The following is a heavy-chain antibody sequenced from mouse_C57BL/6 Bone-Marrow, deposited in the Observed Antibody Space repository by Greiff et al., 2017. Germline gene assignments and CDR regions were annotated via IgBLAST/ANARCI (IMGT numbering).Heavy chain of an antibody. CDR3: ARQGDYGSSYGFAY. Sequence: EVQGVESGGGLVQPGGSLKLSCAASGFTFSDYGMAWVRQAPRKGPEWVAFISNLAYSIYYAAPVTGRFTISRENAKNTLYLEMSSLRSEDTAMYYCARQGDYGSSYGFAYWGQGTLVTVSA. J-gene: IGHJ3*01. CDR2: ISNLAYSI. V-gene: IGHV5-15*01. D-gene: IGHD1-1*01. CDR1: GFTFSDYG.